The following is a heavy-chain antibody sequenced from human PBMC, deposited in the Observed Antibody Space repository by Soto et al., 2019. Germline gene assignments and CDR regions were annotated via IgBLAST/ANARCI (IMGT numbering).Heavy chain of an antibody. D-gene: IGHD2-2*01. CDR3: ARVYCSSTSCYYFGGDYYYGMDV. CDR1: GYTFTSYD. V-gene: IGHV1-8*01. Sequence: ASVKVSCKASGYTFTSYDINWVRQATGQGLEWMGWMNPNSGNTGYAQKFQGRVTMTRNTSMSTAYMELSSLRSEDTAVYYCARVYCSSTSCYYFGGDYYYGMDVWGQGTTVTVSS. J-gene: IGHJ6*02. CDR2: MNPNSGNT.